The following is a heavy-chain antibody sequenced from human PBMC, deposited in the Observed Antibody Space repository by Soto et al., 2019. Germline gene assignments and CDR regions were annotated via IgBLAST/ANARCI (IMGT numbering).Heavy chain of an antibody. CDR3: ARDQRNAVTDYGDYPLEGFDP. Sequence: QVQLQESGPGLVKPSQTLSLTCTVSGGSISSGDYYWSWIRQPPGKGLEWIGYIYYSGSTYYNPTVKNRVTNAVDTSKNPFALKLSSVAAADTAVYYCARDQRNAVTDYGDYPLEGFDPWGQGTLVTVSS. D-gene: IGHD4-17*01. V-gene: IGHV4-30-4*01. CDR1: GGSISSGDYY. J-gene: IGHJ5*02. CDR2: IYYSGST.